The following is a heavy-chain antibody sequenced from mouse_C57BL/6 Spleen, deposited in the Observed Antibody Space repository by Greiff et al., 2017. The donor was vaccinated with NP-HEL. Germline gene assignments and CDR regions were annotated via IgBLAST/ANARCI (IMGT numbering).Heavy chain of an antibody. CDR3: TPVYDGYKSMDY. J-gene: IGHJ4*01. CDR2: IDPEDGDT. V-gene: IGHV14-1*01. CDR1: GFNIKDYY. D-gene: IGHD2-3*01. Sequence: VQLQQSGAELVRPGASVKLSCTASGFNIKDYYMHWVKQRPEQGLEWIGRIDPEDGDTEYAPKFQGKATMTADTSSNTAYLQLSSLTSEDTAVYYCTPVYDGYKSMDYWGQGTSVTVSS.